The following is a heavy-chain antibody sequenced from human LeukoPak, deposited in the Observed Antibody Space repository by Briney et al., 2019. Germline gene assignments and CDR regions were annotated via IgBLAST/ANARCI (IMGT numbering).Heavy chain of an antibody. J-gene: IGHJ4*02. CDR3: ARIDRAVAGTIDY. CDR1: GGSISSYF. V-gene: IGHV4-59*08. D-gene: IGHD6-19*01. CDR2: IYYSGST. Sequence: SETLSLTCTVSGGSISSYFWSWIRQPPGKGLEWIGYIYYSGSTNYNPPLKSRVTMSVDTSKNQFSLKLSSVTAADTAVYYCARIDRAVAGTIDYWGQGTLVTVSS.